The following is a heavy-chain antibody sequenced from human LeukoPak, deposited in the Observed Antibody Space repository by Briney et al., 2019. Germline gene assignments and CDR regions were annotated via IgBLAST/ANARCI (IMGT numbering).Heavy chain of an antibody. CDR3: AKVPAAYCGGDCYYDY. CDR2: ISGSGGST. Sequence: GGSLRLSCGASGFTFSSYAMSWVRQAPGKGLEWASAISGSGGSTYYADSVKGRFTISRDNSKNTLHLQMNSLRAEDTAVYYCAKVPAAYCGGDCYYDYWGQGTLVTVSS. CDR1: GFTFSSYA. D-gene: IGHD2-21*02. V-gene: IGHV3-23*01. J-gene: IGHJ4*02.